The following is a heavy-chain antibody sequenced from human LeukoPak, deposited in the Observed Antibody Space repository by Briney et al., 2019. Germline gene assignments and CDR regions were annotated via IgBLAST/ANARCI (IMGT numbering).Heavy chain of an antibody. Sequence: PSETLSLTCAVYGGSFSGYYWSWIRQPPGKGLEWIGEINHSGSTNYNPSLKSRVTISVDTSKNQFSLKLSSVTAADTAVYYCARGRGDYIWGSYRYYVSYYFDYWGQGTLVIVSS. CDR3: ARGRGDYIWGSYRYYVSYYFDY. J-gene: IGHJ4*02. CDR2: INHSGST. CDR1: GGSFSGYY. D-gene: IGHD3-16*02. V-gene: IGHV4-34*01.